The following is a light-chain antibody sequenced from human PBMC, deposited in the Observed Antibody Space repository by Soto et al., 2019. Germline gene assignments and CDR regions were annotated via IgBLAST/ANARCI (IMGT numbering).Light chain of an antibody. J-gene: IGLJ2*01. CDR1: SSDVGGYYY. Sequence: QSVLTQPPSASGSPGQSVTISCTGTSSDVGGYYYASWFQHHPGRAPKLMIYELTTRPSGVPHLFSGCSSGNTASLTISGLPAEDAADYYCRSYGGRSTVVFGGGTKVTVL. CDR3: RSYGGRSTVV. V-gene: IGLV2-8*01. CDR2: ELT.